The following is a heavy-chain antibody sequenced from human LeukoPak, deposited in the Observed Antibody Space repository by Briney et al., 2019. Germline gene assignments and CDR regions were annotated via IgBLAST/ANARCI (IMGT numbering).Heavy chain of an antibody. V-gene: IGHV7-4-1*02. D-gene: IGHD3-22*01. J-gene: IGHJ6*03. CDR1: GYTFTSYA. CDR2: INTNTGNP. CDR3: ARSFSGVYYYDSSGYQRDYYCYYMDV. Sequence: ASVKVSCKASGYTFTSYAMNWVRQDPGQGLEWMGWINTNTGNPTYAQGFAGRFVFSLDTSVSTAYLRISSLKAEDTAVYYCARSFSGVYYYDSSGYQRDYYCYYMDVWGKGTTVTVSS.